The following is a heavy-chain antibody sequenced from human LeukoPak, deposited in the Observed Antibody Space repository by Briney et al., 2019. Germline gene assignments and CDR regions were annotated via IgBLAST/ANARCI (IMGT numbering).Heavy chain of an antibody. CDR3: ARDPTVVTHPYYFDY. J-gene: IGHJ4*02. CDR1: GFTFSSYS. V-gene: IGHV3-33*08. D-gene: IGHD4-23*01. CDR2: IWYDGSNK. Sequence: GGSLRLSCAVSGFTFSSYSMNWARQAPGKGLEWVAVIWYDGSNKYYADSVKGRFTISRDNSKNTLYLQMNSLRAEDTAVYYCARDPTVVTHPYYFDYWGQGTLVTVSS.